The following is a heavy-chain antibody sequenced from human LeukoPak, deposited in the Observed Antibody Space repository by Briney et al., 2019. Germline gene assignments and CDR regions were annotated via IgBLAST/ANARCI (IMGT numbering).Heavy chain of an antibody. CDR1: GFTFSSYA. CDR2: ISYDGSNK. J-gene: IGHJ4*02. D-gene: IGHD5-12*01. V-gene: IGHV3-30-3*01. Sequence: PGGSLRLSCAASGFTFSSYAMSWVRQAPGKGLEWVAVISYDGSNKYYADSVKGRFTISRDNSKNTLYLQMNSLRAEDTAVYYCASRGYSGYDSLPLRWGQGTLVTVSS. CDR3: ASRGYSGYDSLPLR.